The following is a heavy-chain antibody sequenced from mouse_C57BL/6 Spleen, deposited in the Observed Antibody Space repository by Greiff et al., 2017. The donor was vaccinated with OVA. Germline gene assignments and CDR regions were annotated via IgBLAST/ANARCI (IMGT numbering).Heavy chain of an antibody. CDR1: GFTFSDYG. Sequence: EVQGVESGGGLVKPGASLKLSCAASGFTFSDYGMHWVRQAPEKGLEWVAYISRGSSTIYYADTVKGRFTISRDNAKNTLFLQMTSLRSEDTAMYYCARPGQATPWFAYWGQGTLVTVSA. CDR2: ISRGSSTI. D-gene: IGHD3-2*02. V-gene: IGHV5-17*01. J-gene: IGHJ3*01. CDR3: ARPGQATPWFAY.